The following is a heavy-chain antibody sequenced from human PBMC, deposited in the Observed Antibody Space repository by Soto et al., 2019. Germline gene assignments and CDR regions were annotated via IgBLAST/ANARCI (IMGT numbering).Heavy chain of an antibody. CDR1: GFTFSSYW. D-gene: IGHD6-6*01. CDR3: AKDQVAARWFDP. J-gene: IGHJ5*02. V-gene: IGHV3-7*03. CDR2: IKQDGSEK. Sequence: GGSLRLSCAASGFTFSSYWMSWVRQAPGKGLEWVANIKQDGSEKYYVDSVKGRFTISRDNAKNTLYLQMNGLRAEDTAVYYCAKDQVAARWFDPWGQGTLVTVSS.